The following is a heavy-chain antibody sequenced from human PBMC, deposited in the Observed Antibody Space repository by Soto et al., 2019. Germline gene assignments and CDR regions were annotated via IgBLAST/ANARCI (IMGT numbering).Heavy chain of an antibody. CDR3: ARDSAPPGYYDSSGYYSS. CDR2: IWYDGSNK. V-gene: IGHV3-33*01. CDR1: GFTFSSYG. J-gene: IGHJ5*02. D-gene: IGHD3-22*01. Sequence: PGGSLRLSCAASGFTFSSYGMHWVRQAPGKGLEWVAVIWYDGSNKYYADSVKGRFTISRDNSKNTLYLQMNSLRAEDTAVYYCARDSAPPGYYDSSGYYSSWGQGTLVTV.